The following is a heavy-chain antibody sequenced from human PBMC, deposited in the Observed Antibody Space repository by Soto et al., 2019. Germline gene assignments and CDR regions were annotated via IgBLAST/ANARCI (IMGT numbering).Heavy chain of an antibody. CDR2: VSGNGLST. Sequence: LRLSCAASGFTFSSYALSWVRQAPGKGLQCVSTVSGNGLSTYYADSVKGRFTISRDNSRNTLYLQMNSLRAEDTAVYYCAKVQGSGSGLYYFYYYGMDVWGQGTTVTVSS. V-gene: IGHV3-23*01. D-gene: IGHD3-10*01. CDR1: GFTFSSYA. CDR3: AKVQGSGSGLYYFYYYGMDV. J-gene: IGHJ6*02.